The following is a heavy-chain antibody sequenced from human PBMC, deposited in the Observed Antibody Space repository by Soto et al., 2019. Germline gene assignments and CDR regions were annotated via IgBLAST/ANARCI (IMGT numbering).Heavy chain of an antibody. D-gene: IGHD2-15*01. Sequence: EVQLLESGGGLVQPGGSLRLSCAASGFTFSSYAMSWVRQAPGKGLEWVSGISGSGGSTYYADSVTGRFTISRANSKNPLDLQMHTLRAEDTAKYYCATLVVGATLVSRRFNGVDYWGQGTLVTVAS. CDR1: GFTFSSYA. V-gene: IGHV3-23*01. CDR2: ISGSGGST. CDR3: ATLVVGATLVSRRFNGVDY. J-gene: IGHJ4*02.